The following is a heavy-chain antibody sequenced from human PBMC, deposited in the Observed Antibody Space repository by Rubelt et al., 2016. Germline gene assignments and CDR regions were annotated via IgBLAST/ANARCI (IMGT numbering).Heavy chain of an antibody. CDR3: ARGAVAGLGYFQV. CDR1: GYPFTGYY. Sequence: QVQLVQSGADVRKPGASVKVSCKASGYPFTGYYIHWVRQASRPGLEWVGAINCVCGTTKYAQKFQGRVSMTRDTSTSTAYMELSSLSSEDTAVDYCARGAVAGLGYFQVWGQGTLVTVSA. J-gene: IGHJ1*01. V-gene: IGHV1-2*02. CDR2: INCVCGTT. D-gene: IGHD3-16*01.